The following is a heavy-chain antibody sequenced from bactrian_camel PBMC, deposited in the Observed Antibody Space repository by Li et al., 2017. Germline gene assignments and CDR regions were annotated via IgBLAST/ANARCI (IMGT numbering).Heavy chain of an antibody. CDR1: GTTIRAYC. Sequence: QLVESGGGSVQAGGSLRLSCAGTGTTIRAYCMSWSRQLPGQEREALATIDTEGTVTYVDSVKGRFTISIDNAKDTLTLQMNSLKPEDTAMYYCARNSYATGSCPLGQSSYDYWGQGTQVTVS. CDR2: IDTEGTV. J-gene: IGHJ4*01. D-gene: IGHD1*01. V-gene: IGHV3S55*01. CDR3: ARNSYATGSCPLGQSSYDY.